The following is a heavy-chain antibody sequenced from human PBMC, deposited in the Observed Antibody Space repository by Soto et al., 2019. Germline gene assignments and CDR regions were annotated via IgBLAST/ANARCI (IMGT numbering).Heavy chain of an antibody. CDR1: GGTLSNYA. CDR3: VSEVRVHTPVFGN. D-gene: IGHD3-10*01. V-gene: IGHV1-69*01. CDR2: ISPTFGKA. J-gene: IGHJ4*02. Sequence: QVQLVQSGAEVKKPGSSVKVSCKAFGGTLSNYAINWVRQAPGQGLEWMGDISPTFGKANYAQKFQGKVTITADESSSTAYMELSSLTSEDTALYDCVSEVRVHTPVFGNWGQGTLVTVSS.